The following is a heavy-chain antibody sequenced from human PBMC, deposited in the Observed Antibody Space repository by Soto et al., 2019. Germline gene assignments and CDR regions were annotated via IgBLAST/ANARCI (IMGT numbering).Heavy chain of an antibody. D-gene: IGHD3-3*01. CDR2: IKQDGSEK. V-gene: IGHV3-7*01. J-gene: IGHJ5*02. Sequence: GGSLRLSCAASGFTFTTYWMSWVRQAPGKGLEWVANIKQDGSEKYYVDSVKGRFTISRDNAKNSLYLQMNSLRAEDTAVYYCARDPYYDFWSGYFSWGQGTLVTVSS. CDR1: GFTFTTYW. CDR3: ARDPYYDFWSGYFS.